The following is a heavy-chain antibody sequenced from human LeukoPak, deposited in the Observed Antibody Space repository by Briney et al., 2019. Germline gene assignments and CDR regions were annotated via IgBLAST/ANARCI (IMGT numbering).Heavy chain of an antibody. CDR3: ASGYSGYDLNY. Sequence: AASVKVSCKASGHTFTNYGVTWVRQAPGQGLEWLGWINPKSGDTDYAQKFQGRVTMTRDTSISTAYMELSGLKPDDTAIYFCASGYSGYDLNYWGQGTQVTVSS. V-gene: IGHV1-2*02. J-gene: IGHJ4*02. D-gene: IGHD5-12*01. CDR1: GHTFTNYG. CDR2: INPKSGDT.